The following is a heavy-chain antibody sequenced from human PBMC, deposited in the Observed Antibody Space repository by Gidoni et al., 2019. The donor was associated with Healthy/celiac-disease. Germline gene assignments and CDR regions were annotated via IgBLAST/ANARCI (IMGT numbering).Heavy chain of an antibody. CDR3: ARDRKAAAGRGFDP. CDR2: ISSSSSYI. CDR1: AFTFSSYS. D-gene: IGHD6-13*01. J-gene: IGHJ5*02. V-gene: IGHV3-21*01. Sequence: EVQLVESGGGLVKPGGSLRLSCAASAFTFSSYSMNWVRQAQGKGLEWVSSISSSSSYIYYADSVKGRFTISRDNAKNSLYLQMNSLRAEDTAVYYCARDRKAAAGRGFDPWGQGTLVTVSS.